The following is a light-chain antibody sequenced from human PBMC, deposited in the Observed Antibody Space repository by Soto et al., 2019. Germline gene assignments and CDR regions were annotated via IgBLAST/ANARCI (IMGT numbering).Light chain of an antibody. CDR3: QQYNIYPYT. CDR1: QSISGW. V-gene: IGKV1-5*03. CDR2: EAS. J-gene: IGKJ2*01. Sequence: DIQMTQSPSSLSASVGDRVTITCRASQSISGWLAWYQQKPGKAPKLLIYEASTLESGVPSSFSGSGSGTEFPLTVNSLQPDDFATYYCQQYNIYPYTFGQGTKLEIK.